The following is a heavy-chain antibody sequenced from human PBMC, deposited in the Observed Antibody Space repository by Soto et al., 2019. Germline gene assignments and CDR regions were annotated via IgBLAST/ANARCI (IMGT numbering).Heavy chain of an antibody. D-gene: IGHD3-9*01. J-gene: IGHJ5*02. CDR1: GGSIRSYY. V-gene: IGHV4-59*01. CDR3: ARERVHYDILTGYYNWFDP. Sequence: SETLSLTCTVSGGSIRSYYWSWIRQPPGKGLEWIGNIYYSGGTNYNPSLKSRVTISVDTSKNQFSLKLSSVTAADTAVYYCARERVHYDILTGYYNWFDPWGQGTLVTVSS. CDR2: IYYSGGT.